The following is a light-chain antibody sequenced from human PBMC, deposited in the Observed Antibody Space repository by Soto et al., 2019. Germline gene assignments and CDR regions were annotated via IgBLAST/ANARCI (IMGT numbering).Light chain of an antibody. CDR3: LSYAGSSTYV. V-gene: IGLV2-23*01. CDR1: SSDVGSYNL. J-gene: IGLJ1*01. Sequence: QSVLTQPASVSGSPGQTITISCTGTSSDVGSYNLVSWYQQHPGKAPKLMIYGASKRPSGVSNRFSGSKSGNTASLTISGLQAEDEADYYCLSYAGSSTYVFGTGTKVTVL. CDR2: GAS.